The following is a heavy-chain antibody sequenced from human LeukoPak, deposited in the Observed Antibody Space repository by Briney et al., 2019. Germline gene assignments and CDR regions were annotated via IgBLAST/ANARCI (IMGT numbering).Heavy chain of an antibody. J-gene: IGHJ4*02. CDR3: TKGDGGWYPIDY. Sequence: GGSLGLSCAASGFTFKEYGMSWVRQAPGKGLEWVSTINENARNTHYADSAQGRFTISRDNSKNTLLLQMNSLRADDTALYYCTKGDGGWYPIDYWGQGTLVIVSS. CDR1: GFTFKEYG. V-gene: IGHV3-23*01. D-gene: IGHD6-19*01. CDR2: INENARNT.